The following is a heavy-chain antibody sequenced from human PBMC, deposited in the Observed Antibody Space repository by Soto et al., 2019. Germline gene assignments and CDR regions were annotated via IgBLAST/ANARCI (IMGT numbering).Heavy chain of an antibody. CDR1: GGSLSSGDSY. D-gene: IGHD5-12*01. V-gene: IGHV4-30-4*01. Sequence: ASETLSLTCTVSGGSLSSGDSYWSWIRQPPGKGLEWIGYIYNSGTTSYNPSLKSRVTISADTSKNQFSLNLSSVTAADTAVYYCARREATKGGFDYWGQGTLVTVSS. CDR3: ARREATKGGFDY. J-gene: IGHJ4*02. CDR2: IYNSGTT.